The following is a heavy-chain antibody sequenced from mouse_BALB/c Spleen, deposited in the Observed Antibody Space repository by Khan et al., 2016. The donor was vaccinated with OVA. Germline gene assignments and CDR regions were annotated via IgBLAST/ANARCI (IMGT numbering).Heavy chain of an antibody. CDR1: GYSFTTYY. CDR2: IDPFSGGT. CDR3: TRHGYVAWFTY. J-gene: IGHJ3*01. D-gene: IGHD2-2*01. V-gene: IGHV1S135*01. Sequence: VQLKQSGPELMKPGASVKISCKASGYSFTTYYIHWVIQSHGKSLEWIGFIDPFSGGTTYNQQFNGRATLTADKSSSTAYIHLSNLTSEDSSVYYCTRHGYVAWFTYWGQGTLVTVSA.